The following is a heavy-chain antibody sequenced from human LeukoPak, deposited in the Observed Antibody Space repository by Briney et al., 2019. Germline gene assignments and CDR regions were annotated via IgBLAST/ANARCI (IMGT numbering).Heavy chain of an antibody. CDR3: ARDRNEPYSSSSRTHYYYMDV. J-gene: IGHJ6*03. CDR1: GGAISSYY. CDR2: IYYSGST. V-gene: IGHV4-59*01. Sequence: SETLSLTCTVSGGAISSYYWSWIRQPPGKGLEWIGYIYYSGSTNYNPSLKSRVTISVDTSKNQFSLKLSSVTAADTAVYYCARDRNEPYSSSSRTHYYYMDVWGKGTTVTVSS. D-gene: IGHD6-6*01.